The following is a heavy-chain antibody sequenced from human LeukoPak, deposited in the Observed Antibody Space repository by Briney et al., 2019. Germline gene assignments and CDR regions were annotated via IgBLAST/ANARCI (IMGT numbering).Heavy chain of an antibody. CDR1: GFTFDDYA. V-gene: IGHV3-9*01. J-gene: IGHJ5*02. CDR3: AKQNYYYDSSGYDNWFDP. Sequence: GRSLRLSCAASGFTFDDYAMHWVRQAPGKGLEWVSGTSWNSGSIGYADSVKGRFTISRDNAKNSLYLQMNSLRAEDTALYYCAKQNYYYDSSGYDNWFDPWGQGTLVTVSS. D-gene: IGHD3-22*01. CDR2: TSWNSGSI.